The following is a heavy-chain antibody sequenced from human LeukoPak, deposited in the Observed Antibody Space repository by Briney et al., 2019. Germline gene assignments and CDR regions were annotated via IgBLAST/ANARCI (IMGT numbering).Heavy chain of an antibody. CDR2: IKSKTDGGTT. CDR3: TTVGASKGFRRFDY. CDR1: GFTFGNAW. D-gene: IGHD3-16*01. J-gene: IGHJ4*02. Sequence: GGSLRLSCAASGFTFGNAWMSWVRQAPGKGLVWVGRIKSKTDGGTTDYAAPVKGRFTISRDDSKNTLYLQMNSLKTEDTAVYYCTTVGASKGFRRFDYWGQGTLVTVSS. V-gene: IGHV3-15*01.